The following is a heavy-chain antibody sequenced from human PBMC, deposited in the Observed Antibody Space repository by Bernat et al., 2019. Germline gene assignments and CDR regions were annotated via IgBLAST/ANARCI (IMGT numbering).Heavy chain of an antibody. CDR1: GFTVSSNY. CDR2: IYSGGST. CDR3: WLVQGFVSGEAFDI. D-gene: IGHD6-19*01. J-gene: IGHJ3*02. Sequence: EVQLVETGGGLIQPGGSLRLSCAASGFTVSSNYISWVRQAPGKGLEWVSVIYSGGSTYYADSAKGRFSISRDNYKNTRYLQMNSLSAVDAAVYYCWLVQGFVSGEAFDIWGQGTMVTVSS. V-gene: IGHV3-53*05.